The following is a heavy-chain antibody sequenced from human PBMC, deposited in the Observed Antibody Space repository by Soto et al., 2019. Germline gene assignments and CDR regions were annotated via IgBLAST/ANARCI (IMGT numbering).Heavy chain of an antibody. D-gene: IGHD3-22*01. V-gene: IGHV4-59*01. CDR3: ARGDYHDSGTYSRSEYYFDY. J-gene: IGHJ4*02. CDR2: INYSGST. CDR1: GGAISSYY. Sequence: QVQLQESGPGLVKPSETLSLTCTVSGGAISSYYWSWIRQSPGERLEWIGYINYSGSTNYNPSLKSRVTISLDRPNNQCSLRVSSVTAADTAVYYCARGDYHDSGTYSRSEYYFDYWGQGALVTVSS.